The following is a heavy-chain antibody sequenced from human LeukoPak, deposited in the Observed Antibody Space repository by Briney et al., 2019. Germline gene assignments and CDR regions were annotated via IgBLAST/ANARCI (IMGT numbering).Heavy chain of an antibody. CDR3: ASPPY. CDR1: GGSISSGGYY. CDR2: IKTSGNT. V-gene: IGHV4-61*02. Sequence: SQTLSLTCTVSGGSISSGGYYWNWIRQPAGKGLEWIGRIKTSGNTNYNSSLKTRVTISIDTSKNHFSLKLSSVTAADTAVYYCASPPYWGQGTLVTVSS. J-gene: IGHJ4*02.